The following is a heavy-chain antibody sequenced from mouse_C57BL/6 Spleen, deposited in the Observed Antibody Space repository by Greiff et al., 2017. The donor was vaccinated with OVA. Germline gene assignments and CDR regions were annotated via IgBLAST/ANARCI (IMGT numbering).Heavy chain of an antibody. CDR3: ARTDYYGTPYYFDY. D-gene: IGHD1-1*01. V-gene: IGHV5-17*01. J-gene: IGHJ2*01. CDR2: ISSGSSTI. Sequence: EWVAYISSGSSTIYYADTVKGRFTISRDNAKNTLFLQMTSLRSEDTAMYYCARTDYYGTPYYFDYWGQGTTLTVSS.